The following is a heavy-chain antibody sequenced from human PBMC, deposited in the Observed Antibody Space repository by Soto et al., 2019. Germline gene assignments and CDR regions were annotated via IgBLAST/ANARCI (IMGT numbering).Heavy chain of an antibody. Sequence: QVQLVQSGAEVKKPGSSVKVSCKASGGIFNNYAISWVRQAPGQGLEWMGGIIPVFGTADYAQKFQGRVTITAEESTSPAYMELSSLRTEDTAVDYCANGGGYYYDRSGHSAWFWGQGTLVTVSS. CDR2: IIPVFGTA. J-gene: IGHJ4*01. V-gene: IGHV1-69*01. D-gene: IGHD3-22*01. CDR3: ANGGGYYYDRSGHSAWF. CDR1: GGIFNNYA.